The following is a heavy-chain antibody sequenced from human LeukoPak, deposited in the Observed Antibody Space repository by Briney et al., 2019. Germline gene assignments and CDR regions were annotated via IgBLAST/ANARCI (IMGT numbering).Heavy chain of an antibody. D-gene: IGHD6-19*01. Sequence: GGSLRLSCTASGFTFYDYAMHWVRQAPGKGLEWVSGISWSSGTIDYADSVKGRFTIYRESDKISVYLQMNSMRVEDTALYYCAKRLGSSGWGFDFWGQGTLVSVSS. CDR1: GFTFYDYA. CDR2: ISWSSGTI. V-gene: IGHV3-9*01. J-gene: IGHJ4*02. CDR3: AKRLGSSGWGFDF.